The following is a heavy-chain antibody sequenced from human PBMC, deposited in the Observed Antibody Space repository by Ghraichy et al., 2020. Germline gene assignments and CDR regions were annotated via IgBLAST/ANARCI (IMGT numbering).Heavy chain of an antibody. CDR3: VKEKFTSGWFFDY. Sequence: GESLNISCSASGFSFGSYSMHWVRQAPGKGLQYVSTLSSNGNSTYYVDSVKGRFTISRDISKNTLYLQMSSLRAEDTAIYYCVKEKFTSGWFFDYWGQGNVVTV. CDR1: GFSFGSYS. J-gene: IGHJ4*02. D-gene: IGHD6-13*01. V-gene: IGHV3-64D*06. CDR2: LSSNGNST.